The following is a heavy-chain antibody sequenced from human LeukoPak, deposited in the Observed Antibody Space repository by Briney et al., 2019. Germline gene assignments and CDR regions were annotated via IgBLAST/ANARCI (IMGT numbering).Heavy chain of an antibody. Sequence: PGGSLRLSCAASGFTFSTYAMSWVRQAPGKGLEWVSAISGSGDSTYYADSVKGRFTISRDNSKNTLYLQMNSLRAEDTAVYYCAKIVGYHYDSSKIDYWGQGTLVTVSS. D-gene: IGHD3-22*01. J-gene: IGHJ4*02. CDR2: ISGSGDST. V-gene: IGHV3-23*01. CDR3: AKIVGYHYDSSKIDY. CDR1: GFTFSTYA.